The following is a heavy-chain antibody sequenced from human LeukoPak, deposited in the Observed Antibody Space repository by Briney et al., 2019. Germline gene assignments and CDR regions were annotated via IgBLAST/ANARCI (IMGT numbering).Heavy chain of an antibody. Sequence: ASVKVSCKASGGTFSSYAISWVRQAPGQGLEWMGGIIPIFGTANYAQKFQGRVTITTDESTSTAYMELSSLRSEDTAVYYCASGDYSSGWYWNYWGQGTWSPSPQ. CDR1: GGTFSSYA. CDR2: IIPIFGTA. CDR3: ASGDYSSGWYWNY. D-gene: IGHD6-19*01. V-gene: IGHV1-69*05. J-gene: IGHJ4*02.